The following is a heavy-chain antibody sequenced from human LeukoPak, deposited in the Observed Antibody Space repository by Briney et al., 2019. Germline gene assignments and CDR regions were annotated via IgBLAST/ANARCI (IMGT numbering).Heavy chain of an antibody. V-gene: IGHV3-21*01. D-gene: IGHD3-3*01. J-gene: IGHJ4*02. CDR3: AKVPLLRFLEWLFDY. CDR1: GFTFSSYS. CDR2: ISSSSSYI. Sequence: PGGSLRLSCAASGFTFSSYSMNWVRQAPGKGLEWVSSISSSSSYIYYADSVKGRFTISRDNAKNSLYLQMNSLRAEDTAVYYCAKVPLLRFLEWLFDYWGQGTLVTVSS.